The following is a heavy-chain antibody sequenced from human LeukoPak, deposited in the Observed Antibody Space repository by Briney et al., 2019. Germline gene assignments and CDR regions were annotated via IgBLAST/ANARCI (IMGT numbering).Heavy chain of an antibody. CDR3: AKSSGWNYYYYYMDV. Sequence: PGGSLRLSCAASGFTFSNYGMNWVCQAPGKGLEWVSSISSSSTYIYYADSVKGRFTISRDNAKNSLYLQMNSLRAEDTAVYYCAKSSGWNYYYYYMDVWGKGTTVIASS. CDR1: GFTFSNYG. J-gene: IGHJ6*03. CDR2: ISSSSTYI. D-gene: IGHD6-19*01. V-gene: IGHV3-21*01.